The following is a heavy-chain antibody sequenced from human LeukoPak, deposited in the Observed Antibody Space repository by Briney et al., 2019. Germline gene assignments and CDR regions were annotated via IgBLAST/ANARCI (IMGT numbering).Heavy chain of an antibody. V-gene: IGHV2-5*02. CDR1: GFSLSTSGVG. Sequence: SGPTLVKPTQTLTLTCTFSGFSLSTSGVGVGWIRQPPGKALEWLALIYWDDDKRYSPSLKSRLTITKDTSKNQVVLTMTNMDPVDTATYYCARKLAAAGTLYFGYWGQGTLVTVSS. D-gene: IGHD6-13*01. J-gene: IGHJ4*02. CDR3: ARKLAAAGTLYFGY. CDR2: IYWDDDK.